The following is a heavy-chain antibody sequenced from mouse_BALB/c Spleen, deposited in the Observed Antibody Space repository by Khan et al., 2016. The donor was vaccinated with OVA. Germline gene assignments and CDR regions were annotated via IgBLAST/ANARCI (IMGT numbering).Heavy chain of an antibody. V-gene: IGHV10-3*03. D-gene: IGHD1-1*01. Sequence: EVQLVESGGGLVQPKGSLKLSCAASGFTFNTYAMNWVCQTPGKGLEWVAHIRSKSKNYATYYADSVKDRFTISRDDSQSMLYLQMDNLKTEDTGMYFCVRENYYGTSYDYYSMDYWGQGTSVTVSS. J-gene: IGHJ4*01. CDR1: GFTFNTYA. CDR3: VRENYYGTSYDYYSMDY. CDR2: IRSKSKNYAT.